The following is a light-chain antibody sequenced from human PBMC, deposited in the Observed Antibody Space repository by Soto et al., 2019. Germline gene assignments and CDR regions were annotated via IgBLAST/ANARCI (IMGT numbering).Light chain of an antibody. V-gene: IGKV1-39*01. J-gene: IGKJ1*01. Sequence: MQLNQSPSTLSASIGDSDSVTYLASQSISDRLAWYQRKPGKAPKLLIYAASTLQSGVPSRFSGSGSGTDFTLTISSLQPEDFAAYYCQHGFSTPWTFGQATKVDI. CDR1: QSISDR. CDR3: QHGFSTPWT. CDR2: AAS.